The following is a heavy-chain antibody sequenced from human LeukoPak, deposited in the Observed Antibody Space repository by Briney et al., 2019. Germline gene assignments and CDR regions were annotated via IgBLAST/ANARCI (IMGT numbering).Heavy chain of an antibody. J-gene: IGHJ4*02. D-gene: IGHD5-24*01. V-gene: IGHV1-8*02. CDR1: GYTFTSYD. CDR2: MNPKSGNA. Sequence: ASVKVSCKASGYTFTSYDISWVRQATGQGLEWMGWMNPKSGNANYAQKFQGRVTMTSDTSITTAYMELSSLRSEDTAVYYCAGGWAEMAKIGLDYWGQGTLVTVSS. CDR3: AGGWAEMAKIGLDY.